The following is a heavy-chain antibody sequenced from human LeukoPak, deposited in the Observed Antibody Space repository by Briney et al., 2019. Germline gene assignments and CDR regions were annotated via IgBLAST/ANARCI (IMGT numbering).Heavy chain of an antibody. CDR1: GFTFSSYA. Sequence: PGGSLRLSCAASGFTFSSYAMSWVRQDPGKGLEWVSAISGSGGSTYYADSVKGRFTTSRDNSKNTLYLQMNSLRAEDTAVYYCAKESELLWFGELRGYFDYWGQGTLVTVSS. CDR3: AKESELLWFGELRGYFDY. V-gene: IGHV3-23*01. CDR2: ISGSGGST. D-gene: IGHD3-10*01. J-gene: IGHJ4*02.